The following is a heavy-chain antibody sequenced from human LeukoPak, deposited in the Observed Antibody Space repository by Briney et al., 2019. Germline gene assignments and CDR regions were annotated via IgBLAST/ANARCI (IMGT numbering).Heavy chain of an antibody. V-gene: IGHV4-38-2*01. D-gene: IGHD1-1*01. J-gene: IGHJ4*02. CDR3: ARNVTAGFFDY. CDR1: GASITSNYF. Sequence: SETLSLTCAVSGASITSNYFWAWFRQPPGKGLEWIATIYHIWGIYFNPSLKSRVSISLDASNNQFFLKLASVTAADTAIYYCARNVTAGFFDYWGQGILITVSS. CDR2: IYHIWGI.